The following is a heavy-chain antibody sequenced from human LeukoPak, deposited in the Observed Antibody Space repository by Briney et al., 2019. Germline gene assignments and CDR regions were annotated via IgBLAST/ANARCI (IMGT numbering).Heavy chain of an antibody. D-gene: IGHD4-17*01. CDR1: GFTVSSNY. CDR3: ASPYGADAFDI. J-gene: IGHJ3*02. CDR2: IYSGGST. Sequence: PGGSLRLSCAASGFTVSSNYMSWVRQAPGKGLEWVSVIYSGGSTYYADSVKGRFTISRDNSKNTLYLQMNSLRAEDTAVYYCASPYGADAFDIWGQGTMVTVSS. V-gene: IGHV3-53*01.